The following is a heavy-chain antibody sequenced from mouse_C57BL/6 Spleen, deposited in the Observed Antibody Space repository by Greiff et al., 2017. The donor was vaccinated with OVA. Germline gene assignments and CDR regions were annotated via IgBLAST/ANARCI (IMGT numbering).Heavy chain of an antibody. J-gene: IGHJ4*01. Sequence: EVQVVESGGGLVKPGGSLKLSCAASGFTFSDYGMHWVRQAPEKGLEWVAYISSGSSTIYYADTVKGRFTISRDNAKNTLFLQMTSLRSEDTAMYYCARRSSRYDYYAMDYWGQGTSVTVSS. D-gene: IGHD1-1*01. V-gene: IGHV5-17*01. CDR1: GFTFSDYG. CDR2: ISSGSSTI. CDR3: ARRSSRYDYYAMDY.